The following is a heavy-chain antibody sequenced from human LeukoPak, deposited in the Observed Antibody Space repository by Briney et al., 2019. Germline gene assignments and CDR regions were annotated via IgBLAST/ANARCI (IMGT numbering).Heavy chain of an antibody. J-gene: IGHJ4*02. CDR1: GYIFTDYH. CDR2: INPNSGGT. Sequence: ASVKVSCKASGYIFTDYHMHWVRQAPGQGLEWMGWINPNSGGTNYAQKFQGRVTMTRENSINTAYMELSRLRSEDTAVYYCARAEVGGYYYDSSGFWGQGTLVTVSS. V-gene: IGHV1-2*02. D-gene: IGHD3-22*01. CDR3: ARAEVGGYYYDSSGF.